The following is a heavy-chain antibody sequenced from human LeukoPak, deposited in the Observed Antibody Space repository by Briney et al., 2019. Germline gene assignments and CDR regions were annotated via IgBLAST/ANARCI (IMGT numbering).Heavy chain of an antibody. CDR2: ISSSGSTI. CDR1: GFTYSSYE. CDR3: ARDRGLYYYMDV. D-gene: IGHD3-10*01. Sequence: GGSLRLSCAASGFTYSSYEMNWVRQAPGKGLEWVSYISSSGSTIYYADSVKGRFTISRDNAKNSLYLQMNSLRAEDTAVYYCARDRGLYYYMDVWGKGTTVTVSS. J-gene: IGHJ6*03. V-gene: IGHV3-48*03.